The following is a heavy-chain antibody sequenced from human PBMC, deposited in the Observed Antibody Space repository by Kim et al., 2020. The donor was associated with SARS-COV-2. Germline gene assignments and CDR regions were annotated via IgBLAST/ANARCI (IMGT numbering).Heavy chain of an antibody. D-gene: IGHD3-10*01. CDR1: GFTFSSYS. CDR3: ARVLWLGELSGAFDI. J-gene: IGHJ3*02. CDR2: ISSSSSYI. V-gene: IGHV3-21*01. Sequence: GGSLRLSCAASGFTFSSYSMNWVRQAPGKGLEWVSSISSSSSYIYYADSVKGRFTISRDNAKNSLYLQMNSLRAEDTAVYYCARVLWLGELSGAFDIWGQGTMVTVSS.